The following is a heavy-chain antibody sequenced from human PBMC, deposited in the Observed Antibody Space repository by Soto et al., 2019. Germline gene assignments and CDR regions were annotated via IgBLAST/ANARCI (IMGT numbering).Heavy chain of an antibody. CDR3: ARESGGATATLAYYYFYMDV. Sequence: QVQLVQSGAEVKKPGASVTVSCRSSGDTFNDYYIHWVRQAPGQGLEWVGWINPNGGVTKYAQKFQGWVSITRDTSTRTVYMQLTRLRSDDTAVYYCARESGGATATLAYYYFYMDVWGTGTTVTVSS. J-gene: IGHJ6*03. CDR1: GDTFNDYY. D-gene: IGHD1-26*01. CDR2: INPNGGVT. V-gene: IGHV1-2*04.